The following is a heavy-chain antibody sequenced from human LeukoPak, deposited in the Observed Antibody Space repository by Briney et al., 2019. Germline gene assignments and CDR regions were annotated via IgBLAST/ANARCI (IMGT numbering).Heavy chain of an antibody. CDR3: ARFYFPTHFDD. J-gene: IGHJ4*02. CDR2: IHHSGST. V-gene: IGHV4-34*01. D-gene: IGHD2/OR15-2a*01. Sequence: SETLSLTCAVYGGSFSGYYWTWIRQPPGKWLEWIGEIHHSGSTKYNPSLKSRVTISVLTSKKQFSLKLSSVTAADTAVYYCARFYFPTHFDDWGQGTLITVSS. CDR1: GGSFSGYY.